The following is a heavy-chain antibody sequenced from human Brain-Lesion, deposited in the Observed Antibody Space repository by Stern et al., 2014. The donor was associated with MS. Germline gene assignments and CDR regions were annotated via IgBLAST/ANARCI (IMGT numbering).Heavy chain of an antibody. CDR3: ARHDSVPRPSQLYSARDRGPGYFDY. Sequence: QVHLVESGPGLVKPSETLSLTCTVSGGSISSSTYYWAWIRQPPGKGLEWIGNIYYSGFTYYNPSLKSRVTISVDMSKNQFSRKLSSVTAADTAIYYCARHDSVPRPSQLYSARDRGPGYFDYWGQGTLVTVSS. CDR2: IYYSGFT. V-gene: IGHV4-39*01. D-gene: IGHD1-26*01. CDR1: GGSISSSTYY. J-gene: IGHJ4*02.